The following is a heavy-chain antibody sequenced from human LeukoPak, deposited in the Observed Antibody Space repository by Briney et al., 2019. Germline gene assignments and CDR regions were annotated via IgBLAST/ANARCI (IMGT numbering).Heavy chain of an antibody. V-gene: IGHV3-30-3*01. D-gene: IGHD3-22*01. CDR1: GFTFSRYA. CDR2: ISSDGSNK. CDR3: ARDARVHYYDSSGYDY. J-gene: IGHJ4*02. Sequence: PGGSLRLSCAASGFTFSRYALHWVRQAPGKGLEWVAVISSDGSNKYYAGSVEGRFTISRDNYNNTLLLQMNSLRAEDTAVYYCARDARVHYYDSSGYDYWGQGTLVTVSS.